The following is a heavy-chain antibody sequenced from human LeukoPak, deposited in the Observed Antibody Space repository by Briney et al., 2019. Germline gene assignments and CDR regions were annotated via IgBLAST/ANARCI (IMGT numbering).Heavy chain of an antibody. CDR3: VRSVRRGFNFDN. Sequence: PSETLSLTCTVSGGSISSSPYYWGWIRQPPGKGLEWIGSIYYSGTTHYNPSLESRVTISVDTSKNQFSLKLRSVTAADTAVYYCVRSVRRGFNFDNWGQGTLVIVSS. J-gene: IGHJ4*02. V-gene: IGHV4-39*01. CDR1: GGSISSSPYY. D-gene: IGHD5-12*01. CDR2: IYYSGTT.